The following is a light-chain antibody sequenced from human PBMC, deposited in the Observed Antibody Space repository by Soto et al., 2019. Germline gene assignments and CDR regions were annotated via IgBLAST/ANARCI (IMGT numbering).Light chain of an antibody. CDR1: RDISVY. CDR3: QQYDNLPPYT. J-gene: IGKJ2*01. Sequence: DIPMTQSPSSLSASVGDTVTITCQASRDISVYLNWYQQKPGKAPKLLVFDASNLQTGVPSRFSGSGSGTHFTFTISSLQTEYVATYYCQQYDNLPPYTFGQGTRLEI. V-gene: IGKV1-33*01. CDR2: DAS.